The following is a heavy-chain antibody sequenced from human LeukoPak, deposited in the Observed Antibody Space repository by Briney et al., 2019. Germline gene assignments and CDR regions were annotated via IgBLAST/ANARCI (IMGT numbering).Heavy chain of an antibody. CDR3: ARDGGNGPYGAFDY. J-gene: IGHJ4*02. CDR1: AFTVSSYC. Sequence: RGGSLRLSCAASAFTVSSYCMTWVRQAPGKGLVWVSRINSDGSSTTYADSVKGRFTFSRDNAKNTLYLEMNSLRVEDTAVYYCARDGGNGPYGAFDYWGQGTLVTVSS. D-gene: IGHD2-8*01. V-gene: IGHV3-74*01. CDR2: INSDGSST.